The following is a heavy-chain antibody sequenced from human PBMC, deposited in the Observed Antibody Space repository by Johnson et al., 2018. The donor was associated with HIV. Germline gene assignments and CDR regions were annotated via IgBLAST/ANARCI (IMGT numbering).Heavy chain of an antibody. CDR1: GFTFSSYW. J-gene: IGHJ3*02. D-gene: IGHD6-13*01. CDR2: IKEDGSEK. CDR3: ARDCSSWRHALDI. Sequence: VQLVESGGGLVQPGGSLRLSCAASGFTFSSYWMSWVRQAPGKGLEWVANIKEDGSEKDYVDSVKGRFTISRDNPKNSLYLQMNSLRAEDTAVYYCARDCSSWRHALDIWGQGTMVTVSS. V-gene: IGHV3-7*05.